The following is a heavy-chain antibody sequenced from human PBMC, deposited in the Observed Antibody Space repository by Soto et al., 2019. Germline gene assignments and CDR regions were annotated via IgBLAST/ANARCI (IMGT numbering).Heavy chain of an antibody. CDR3: ARGRGIAAAGKGY. V-gene: IGHV4-34*01. CDR2: INHSGST. D-gene: IGHD6-13*01. J-gene: IGHJ4*02. CDR1: GGSFSGYY. Sequence: QVQLQQWGAGLLKPSETLSLTCAVYGGSFSGYYWSWIRQPPGKGLEWIGEINHSGSTNYNPSLKSRVTISVDTSKNQFSLKLSSVTAAETAVYYCARGRGIAAAGKGYWGQGTLVTVSS.